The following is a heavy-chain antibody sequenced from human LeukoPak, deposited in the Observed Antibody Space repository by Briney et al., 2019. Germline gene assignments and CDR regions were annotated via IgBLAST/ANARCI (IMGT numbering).Heavy chain of an antibody. CDR2: INPNSGGT. J-gene: IGHJ4*02. Sequence: ASVKVSCKASGYTFTGYYMHWVRQAPGQGREWMGWINPNSGGTNYAQKFQGRVTMTRDTSISTAYMELSRLRSDDTAVYYFARNYSGSGSHAEDYWGQGTLVTVSS. V-gene: IGHV1-2*02. CDR3: ARNYSGSGSHAEDY. CDR1: GYTFTGYY. D-gene: IGHD3-10*01.